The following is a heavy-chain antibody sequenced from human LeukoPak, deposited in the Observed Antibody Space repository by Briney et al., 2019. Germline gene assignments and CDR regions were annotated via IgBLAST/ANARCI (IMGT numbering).Heavy chain of an antibody. Sequence: PSETLSLTCAVYGGSFSGYYWSWIRQPPGKGLEWIGEINHSGSTNYNPSLKSRVTISVDTSKNQFSLKLSSVTAADTAVYYCARGAVNYGDYIDYWGQGTLVTVSS. J-gene: IGHJ4*02. CDR1: GGSFSGYY. CDR2: INHSGST. D-gene: IGHD4-17*01. V-gene: IGHV4-34*01. CDR3: ARGAVNYGDYIDY.